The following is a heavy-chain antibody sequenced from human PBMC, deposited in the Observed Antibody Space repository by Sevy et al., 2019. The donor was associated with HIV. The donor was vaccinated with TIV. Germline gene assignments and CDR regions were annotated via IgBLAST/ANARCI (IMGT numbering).Heavy chain of an antibody. V-gene: IGHV3-48*01. CDR2: ISSRSNNI. Sequence: GGSLRLSCAASGFTFSSYSMNWVRQAPGKGLEWVSYISSRSNNIYYADSVKGRFTISRDNAKNALYLQMNSLIAEDTAVNYSATDQSRENDFWSGYPFDYWGQGTLVTVSS. CDR1: GFTFSSYS. CDR3: ATDQSRENDFWSGYPFDY. D-gene: IGHD3-3*01. J-gene: IGHJ4*02.